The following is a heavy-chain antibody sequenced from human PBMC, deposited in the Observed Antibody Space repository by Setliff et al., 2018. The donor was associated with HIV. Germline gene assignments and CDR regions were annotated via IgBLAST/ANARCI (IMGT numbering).Heavy chain of an antibody. CDR3: SRGPPFDR. Sequence: SETLSLTCTVPGGSITSGSYSWTWIRQPAGKGLEWIGHVASSGNIDYNPSLKSRVTISADTSKNQFSLKLTSVTTADTATYYCSRGPPFDRWGRGTLVTVSS. CDR1: GGSITSGSYS. V-gene: IGHV4-61*09. J-gene: IGHJ2*01. CDR2: VASSGNI.